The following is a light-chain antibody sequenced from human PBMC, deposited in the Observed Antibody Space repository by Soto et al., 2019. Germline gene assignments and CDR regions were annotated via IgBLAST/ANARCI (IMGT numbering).Light chain of an antibody. V-gene: IGKV3-20*01. Sequence: IVLTQSPGTLSLSPGERATLSCRASQSVSSNYLAWYQQKSGQAPRLLIYGVSSRATGIPDRFSGSGSGTDFNLTISRLEPEDFAVFYCLHYGTSSWTFGQGTKVEIK. CDR1: QSVSSNY. J-gene: IGKJ1*01. CDR2: GVS. CDR3: LHYGTSSWT.